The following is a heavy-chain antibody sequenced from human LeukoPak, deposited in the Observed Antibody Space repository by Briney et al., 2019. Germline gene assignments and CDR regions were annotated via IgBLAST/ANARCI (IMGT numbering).Heavy chain of an antibody. CDR2: INHSGST. V-gene: IGHV4-34*01. D-gene: IGHD4-17*01. CDR1: GGSFSGYY. CDR3: ATTVTTLYGMDV. Sequence: PSETLSLTCAVYGGSFSGYYWSWIRQPPGKGLEWTGEINHSGSTNYSPSLTSRVTISVDTSKNQFSLKLSAVTGADTAVYYCATTVTTLYGMDVWGQGTTVTVSS. J-gene: IGHJ6*02.